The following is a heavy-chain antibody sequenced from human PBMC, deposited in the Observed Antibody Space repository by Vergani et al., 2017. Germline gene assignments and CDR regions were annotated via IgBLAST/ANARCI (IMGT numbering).Heavy chain of an antibody. CDR1: GYSFTHFG. V-gene: IGHV1-18*01. CDR3: ARVGRYYYYMHG. Sequence: QVQLVQSGAEVKKSGASVILSCKSSGYSFTHFGITWVRQAPGQGLEWMDWISDYNGNTNYAQKVQGRVTMTTDTSTSTAYMELRSLRSDDTAVYYCARVGRYYYYMHGWGKGTTVTVSS. CDR2: ISDYNGNT. J-gene: IGHJ6*03.